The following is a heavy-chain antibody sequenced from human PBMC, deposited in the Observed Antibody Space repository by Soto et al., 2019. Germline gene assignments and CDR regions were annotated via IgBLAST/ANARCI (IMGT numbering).Heavy chain of an antibody. CDR3: ARAISGYVT. J-gene: IGHJ4*02. D-gene: IGHD5-12*01. V-gene: IGHV1-3*01. CDR1: GINYNTYA. CDR2: INAGNGDT. Sequence: QVQLVQSGAEMKKPGASVKLSCKTSGINYNTYAIHWVRQAPGQGLEWMGWINAGNGDTRYSQNFQGRVTLTRDTSASTVYMYLDSLKAEDTCVYYCARAISGYVTWGQGTLVTVSS.